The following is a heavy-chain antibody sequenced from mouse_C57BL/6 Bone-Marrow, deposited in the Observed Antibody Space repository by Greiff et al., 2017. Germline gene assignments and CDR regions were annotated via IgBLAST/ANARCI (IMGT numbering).Heavy chain of an antibody. CDR1: GFTFSSYA. CDR2: ISDGGSYT. Sequence: EVMLVESGGGLVKPGGSLKLSCAASGFTFSSYAMSWVRQTPEKRLEWVATISDGGSYTYYPDNVKGRFTISRDNAKNNLYLQMSHLKSEDTAMYYCAREGITTVVAKAYWGQGTLVTVSA. J-gene: IGHJ3*01. D-gene: IGHD1-1*01. CDR3: AREGITTVVAKAY. V-gene: IGHV5-4*01.